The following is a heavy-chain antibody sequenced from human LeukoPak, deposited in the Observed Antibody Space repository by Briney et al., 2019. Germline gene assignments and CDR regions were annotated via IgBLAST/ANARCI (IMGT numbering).Heavy chain of an antibody. CDR3: ARGGNYLIYYYYYMDV. CDR2: IYYSGTT. D-gene: IGHD4-11*01. V-gene: IGHV4-39*07. Sequence: PSETLSLTCTVSGGSISSSSYYWGWIRQPPGKGLEWIGNIYYSGTTYYNPSLKSRVTISVDTSKNQFSLKLRSVTAADTAVYYCARGGNYLIYYYYYMDVWGKGTTVTVSS. J-gene: IGHJ6*03. CDR1: GGSISSSSYY.